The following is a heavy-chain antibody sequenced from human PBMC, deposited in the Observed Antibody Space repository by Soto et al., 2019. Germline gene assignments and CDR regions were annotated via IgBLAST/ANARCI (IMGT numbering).Heavy chain of an antibody. CDR2: IYYSGST. V-gene: IGHV4-59*01. J-gene: IGHJ3*02. Sequence: PSETLSLTCTVSGGSISSYYWSWIRQPPGKGLEWIGYIYYSGSTNYNPSLKSRVTISVDTSKNQFSLKLSSVTAADTAVYYCARDGHYYDSSGYYEGNAFDIWGQGTMVTVSS. CDR3: ARDGHYYDSSGYYEGNAFDI. CDR1: GGSISSYY. D-gene: IGHD3-22*01.